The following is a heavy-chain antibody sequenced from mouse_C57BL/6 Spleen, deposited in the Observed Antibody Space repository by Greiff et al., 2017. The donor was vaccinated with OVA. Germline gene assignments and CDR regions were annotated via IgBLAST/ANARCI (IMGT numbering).Heavy chain of an antibody. D-gene: IGHD1-1*01. CDR3: ARLDYGSSYFDY. J-gene: IGHJ2*01. Sequence: DVMLVESGGDLVKPGGSLKLSCAASGFTFSSYGMSWVRQTPDKRLEWVATISSGGSYTYYPDSVKGRFTISRDNAKNTLYLQMSSLKSEDTAMYYCARLDYGSSYFDYWGQGTTLTVSS. V-gene: IGHV5-6*02. CDR1: GFTFSSYG. CDR2: ISSGGSYT.